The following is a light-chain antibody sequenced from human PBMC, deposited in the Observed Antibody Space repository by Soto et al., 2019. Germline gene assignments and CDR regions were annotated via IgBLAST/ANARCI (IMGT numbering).Light chain of an antibody. CDR1: SSYVGGYDY. J-gene: IGLJ1*01. CDR2: DVS. CDR3: SSYTTSNNRQIV. Sequence: QCVLTQPGPLSGSPGQSVTIACTGPSSYVGGYDYVSWYQHHPCKAPKLMIYDVSNRPSGVSNRFSGSKSGNTASLTISGLQPEDEADYYCSSYTTSNNRQIVFGTGTKVTGL. V-gene: IGLV2-14*03.